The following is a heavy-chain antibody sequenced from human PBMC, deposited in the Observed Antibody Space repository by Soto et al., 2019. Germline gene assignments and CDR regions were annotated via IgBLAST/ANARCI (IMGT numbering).Heavy chain of an antibody. CDR1: GFTFSSYS. CDR3: RKGDFDY. CDR2: ISSSSSYI. Sequence: GGSLRLSCAASGFTFSSYSMNWVRQAPRKGLEWVSSISSSSSYIYYADTVKGRFTITRDNAKNSLYLQMNILRAEDTAVYFCRKGDFDYWGQGTLVTVSS. V-gene: IGHV3-21*01. J-gene: IGHJ4*02.